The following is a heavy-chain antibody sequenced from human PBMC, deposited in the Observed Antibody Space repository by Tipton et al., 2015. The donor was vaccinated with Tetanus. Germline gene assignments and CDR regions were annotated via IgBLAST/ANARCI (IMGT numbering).Heavy chain of an antibody. D-gene: IGHD6-19*01. CDR1: GRSLSGSTYY. J-gene: IGHJ5*02. CDR2: INHRGGT. Sequence: TLSLTCAVSGRSLSGSTYYWGWVRQAPGKGLEWIGEINHRGGTMYNPSLKSRVTISGDTSKNQFSLNLTSVTAADTAVYYCASLPKHWLAPRGAPWGQGTLVTVSS. V-gene: IGHV4-34*01. CDR3: ASLPKHWLAPRGAP.